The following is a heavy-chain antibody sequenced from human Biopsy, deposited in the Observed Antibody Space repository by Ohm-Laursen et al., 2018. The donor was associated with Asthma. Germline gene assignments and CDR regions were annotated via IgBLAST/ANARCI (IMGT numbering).Heavy chain of an antibody. Sequence: TLSLTCTVSGGSITSSSYYWSWIRQHPVTGLEWIGYIYYSGSTYYNPSLKSRVSISLDTSKNQFSLSLTSVTAADTAVYYCARTTYGDDGFDPWGQGTLVTVSS. V-gene: IGHV4-31*03. D-gene: IGHD4-17*01. CDR1: GGSITSSSYY. CDR2: IYYSGST. J-gene: IGHJ5*02. CDR3: ARTTYGDDGFDP.